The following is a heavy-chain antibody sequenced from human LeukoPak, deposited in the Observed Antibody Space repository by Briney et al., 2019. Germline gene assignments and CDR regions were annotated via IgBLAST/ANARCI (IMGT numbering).Heavy chain of an antibody. CDR2: IRSKAYGGTT. CDR1: GFTFGDYA. J-gene: IGHJ4*02. Sequence: GGSLRLSCTASGFTFGDYAMSWFRQAPGKGLEWVGFIRSKAYGGTTEYAASVKGRFTISGDDSRSIAYLQMNSLKTEDTAVYYCTGAPYGDYSDYWGQGTLVTVSS. CDR3: TGAPYGDYSDY. D-gene: IGHD4-17*01. V-gene: IGHV3-49*03.